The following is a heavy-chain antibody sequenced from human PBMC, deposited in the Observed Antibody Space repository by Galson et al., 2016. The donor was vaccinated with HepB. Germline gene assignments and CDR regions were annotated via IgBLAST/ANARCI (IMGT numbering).Heavy chain of an antibody. CDR2: ISAHNGDT. CDR3: ARDRHRSLDY. V-gene: IGHV1-18*04. CDR1: GYTFTTNG. Sequence: SVKVSCKASGYTFTTNGISWVRQAPGQGLEWMGWISAHNGDTNSPQKLQGRVTLTTDTSTRTAYMELRSLTSDDTAVYYCARDRHRSLDYWGQGTLVTVSS. J-gene: IGHJ4*02. D-gene: IGHD3-10*01.